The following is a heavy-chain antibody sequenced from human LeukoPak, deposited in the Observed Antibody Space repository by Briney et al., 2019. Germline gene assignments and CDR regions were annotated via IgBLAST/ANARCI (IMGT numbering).Heavy chain of an antibody. V-gene: IGHV1-2*02. D-gene: IGHD3-3*01. J-gene: IGHJ6*02. CDR3: ARESSIFGVDNGMDV. Sequence: GASVKVSCKASGYTFTSYYMHWVRQAPGQGLEWMGWINPNSGGTNYAQKFQGRVTMTRDTSISTAYMELSRLRSDDTAVYYCARESSIFGVDNGMDVWGQGTTVTVSS. CDR1: GYTFTSYY. CDR2: INPNSGGT.